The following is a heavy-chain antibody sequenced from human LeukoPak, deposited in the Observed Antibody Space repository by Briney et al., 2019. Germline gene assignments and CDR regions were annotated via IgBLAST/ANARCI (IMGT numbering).Heavy chain of an antibody. D-gene: IGHD1-1*01. J-gene: IGHJ4*02. V-gene: IGHV5-51*01. CDR2: IYPGDSDA. Sequence: GESLKISCKGSGYSFTYYWIGWVRQMPGKGLEWMGIIYPGDSDARYRPSFQGQVTTSVDKSISTAYLRWSSLKASDTAMYYCARQDGNSKYYFDYWGQGTLVTVSS. CDR3: ARQDGNSKYYFDY. CDR1: GYSFTYYW.